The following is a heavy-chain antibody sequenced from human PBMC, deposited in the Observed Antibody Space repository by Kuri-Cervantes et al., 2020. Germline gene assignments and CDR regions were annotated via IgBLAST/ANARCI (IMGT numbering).Heavy chain of an antibody. CDR1: GFTFSSYG. CDR3: ARDSRVGWFDP. D-gene: IGHD2-15*01. J-gene: IGHJ5*02. Sequence: GGSLRLSCAASGFTFSSYGMHWVRQAPGKGLEWVAVISYDGNKKYYADSVKGRFTISRDNSKNTLYLQMNSLRAEDTAVYYCARDSRVGWFDPWGQGTLVTVSS. V-gene: IGHV3-30*03. CDR2: ISYDGNKK.